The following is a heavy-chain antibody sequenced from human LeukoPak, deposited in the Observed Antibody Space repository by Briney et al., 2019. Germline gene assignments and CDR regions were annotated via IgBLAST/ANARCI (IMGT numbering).Heavy chain of an antibody. V-gene: IGHV3-21*01. D-gene: IGHD6-13*01. CDR1: GFTFSSYS. CDR3: ARERIAAAGRGGAYYYYYMDV. J-gene: IGHJ6*03. CDR2: ISSSSSYI. Sequence: WGSLRLSCAASGFTFSSYSMNWVRQAPGKGLEWVSSISSSSSYIYYADSVKGRFTISRDNAKNSLYLQMNSLRAEDTGVYYCARERIAAAGRGGAYYYYYMDVWGKGTTVTVSS.